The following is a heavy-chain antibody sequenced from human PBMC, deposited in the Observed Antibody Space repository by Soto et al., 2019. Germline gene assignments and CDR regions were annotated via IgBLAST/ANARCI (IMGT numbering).Heavy chain of an antibody. J-gene: IGHJ6*03. D-gene: IGHD2-2*01. V-gene: IGHV4-34*01. CDR1: GGSFSGYY. CDR2: INHSGST. Sequence: SETLSLTCAVYGGSFSGYYWSWIRQPPGKGLERIGEINHSGSTNYNPSIKSRVTISVDTSKNQFSLKLSSVTVADTAVYYFASVNVVVPAARLDYYYMDVWGKGTTVTVSS. CDR3: ASVNVVVPAARLDYYYMDV.